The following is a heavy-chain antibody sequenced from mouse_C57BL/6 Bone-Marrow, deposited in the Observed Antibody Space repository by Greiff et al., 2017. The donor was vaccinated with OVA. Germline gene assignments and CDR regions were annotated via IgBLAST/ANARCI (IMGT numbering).Heavy chain of an antibody. CDR1: GFTFSSYA. Sequence: EVKVEESGEGLVKPGGSLKLSCAASGFTFSSYAMSWVRQTPEKRLEWVAYISSGGDYIYYADTVKGRFTISRDNARNTLYLQMSSLKSEDTAMYYCTRLLDAMDYWGQGTSVTDSS. J-gene: IGHJ4*01. CDR3: TRLLDAMDY. CDR2: ISSGGDYI. D-gene: IGHD2-1*01. V-gene: IGHV5-9-1*02.